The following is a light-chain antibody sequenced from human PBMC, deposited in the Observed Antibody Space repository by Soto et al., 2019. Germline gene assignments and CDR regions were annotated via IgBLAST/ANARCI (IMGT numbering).Light chain of an antibody. CDR1: QSISSW. CDR3: QKYNSYLWT. V-gene: IGKV1-5*01. J-gene: IGKJ1*01. CDR2: DAS. Sequence: DIQMTQSPSTLSASVGDRVTITCRASQSISSWLAWYQQKPGKAPKLLIYDASSLESGVPSRFSGSGSGTEITLTISSLQPDDFATYYCQKYNSYLWTFGQGTKVEL.